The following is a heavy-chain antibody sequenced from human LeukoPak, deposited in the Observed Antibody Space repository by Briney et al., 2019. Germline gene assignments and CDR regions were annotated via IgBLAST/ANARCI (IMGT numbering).Heavy chain of an antibody. CDR1: GFTFSSYG. J-gene: IGHJ4*02. D-gene: IGHD2-15*01. V-gene: IGHV3-30*02. Sequence: GGSLRLSCAAYGFTFSSYGMHWVRQAPGKGLEWVAFIRYDGSNKYYADSVKGRFTISRDNSKNTLYLQMNSLRAEDTAVYYCANSVVGASSFDYWGQGTLVTVSS. CDR3: ANSVVGASSFDY. CDR2: IRYDGSNK.